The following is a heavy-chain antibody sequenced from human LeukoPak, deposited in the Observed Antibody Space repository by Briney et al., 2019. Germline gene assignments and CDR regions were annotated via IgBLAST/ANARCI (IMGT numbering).Heavy chain of an antibody. V-gene: IGHV3-30*02. Sequence: GGSLRLSCAASGFPFSSYGMHWVRQAPGKGLEWVSFIRYDESNKYYADSVKGRFTISRDNSKNTLYLQMNSLRAEDTAVYYCAKVLQPYSSSWYSFDYWGQGTLVTVSS. CDR1: GFPFSSYG. D-gene: IGHD6-13*01. J-gene: IGHJ4*02. CDR2: IRYDESNK. CDR3: AKVLQPYSSSWYSFDY.